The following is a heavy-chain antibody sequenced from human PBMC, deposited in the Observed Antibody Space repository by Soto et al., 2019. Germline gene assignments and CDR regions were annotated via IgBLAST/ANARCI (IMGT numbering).Heavy chain of an antibody. J-gene: IGHJ6*02. Sequence: EVQLVESGGVLMQPGGSLRLSCAVSGFTLSTYSMNWVRQAPGKGLEWLSYISYDSKTIFYADSMKGRLTIARDNAKSSRYLQMNSLRDEDTAIYYCTRDGWRGYDMDVWGQGTTVTVSS. CDR2: ISYDSKTI. CDR1: GFTLSTYS. CDR3: TRDGWRGYDMDV. V-gene: IGHV3-48*02.